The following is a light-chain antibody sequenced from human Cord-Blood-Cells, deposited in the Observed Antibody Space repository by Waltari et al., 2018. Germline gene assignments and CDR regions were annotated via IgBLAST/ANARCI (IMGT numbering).Light chain of an antibody. Sequence: QSALTQPASVSGSPGQSITISCTGPSSDVGGYNYVSWYQQHPGNAPKLMIYDVSHRPSGVSNRFSGSKSGNTASLTISGLQAEDEADYYCSSYTSSSTGVFGGGTKLTVL. V-gene: IGLV2-14*01. J-gene: IGLJ2*01. CDR1: SSDVGGYNY. CDR3: SSYTSSSTGV. CDR2: DVS.